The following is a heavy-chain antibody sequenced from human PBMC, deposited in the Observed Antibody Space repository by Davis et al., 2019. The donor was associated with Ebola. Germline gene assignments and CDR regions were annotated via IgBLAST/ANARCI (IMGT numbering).Heavy chain of an antibody. CDR2: IIPILGIA. CDR3: ARASFGYNSGWYADY. CDR1: GGTFSSYT. V-gene: IGHV1-69*02. J-gene: IGHJ4*02. D-gene: IGHD6-19*01. Sequence: SVKVSCKASGGTFSSYTISWVRQAPGQGLEWMGRIIPILGIANYAQKFQGRVTITADKSTSTAYMDLTSLRSEDTAVFYCARASFGYNSGWYADYWGPGSLVTVSS.